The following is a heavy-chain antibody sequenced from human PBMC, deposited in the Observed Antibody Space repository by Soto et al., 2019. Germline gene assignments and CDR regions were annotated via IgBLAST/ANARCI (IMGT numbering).Heavy chain of an antibody. V-gene: IGHV1-8*01. D-gene: IGHD3-3*01. CDR1: GYTFTRYD. J-gene: IGHJ3*02. CDR3: ATRSDTYYDFWSGYVDAFDI. CDR2: MNPNSGNT. Sequence: QVQLVQSGAEVKKPGASVKVSCKASGYTFTRYDINWVRQATGQGLEWMGWMNPNSGNTGYAQKFQGRVTMTRNTSLSTAYMELSRLGSEDTAVYYCATRSDTYYDFWSGYVDAFDIWGQGTMVTVSS.